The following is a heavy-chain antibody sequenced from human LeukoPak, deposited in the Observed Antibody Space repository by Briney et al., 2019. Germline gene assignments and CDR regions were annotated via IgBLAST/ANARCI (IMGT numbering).Heavy chain of an antibody. Sequence: ASVKVSCKASGYTFTSYYMHWVRQAPGQGLEWMGWMNPNSGNTGYAHKFQGRITMTRNTSISTAYMELSSLTSEDTAAYYCTRGAGSSAWFDYWGRGTLVTVSS. V-gene: IGHV1-8*02. CDR1: GYTFTSYY. J-gene: IGHJ5*01. CDR2: MNPNSGNT. CDR3: TRGAGSSAWFDY. D-gene: IGHD6-25*01.